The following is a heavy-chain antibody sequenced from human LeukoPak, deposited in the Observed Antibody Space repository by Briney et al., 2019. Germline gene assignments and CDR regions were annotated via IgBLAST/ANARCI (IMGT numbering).Heavy chain of an antibody. Sequence: GGSLRLSCAASAFTFSAYSMNWVRQAPGKGLEWVSCIISSSTYIYYADSVKGRFTISRDNAKTSLYLQMNSLRAEDTAVYYCVRGTAATTTFDYWGQGTLVTVSS. V-gene: IGHV3-21*01. CDR3: VRGTAATTTFDY. CDR2: IISSSTYI. D-gene: IGHD2-15*01. CDR1: AFTFSAYS. J-gene: IGHJ4*02.